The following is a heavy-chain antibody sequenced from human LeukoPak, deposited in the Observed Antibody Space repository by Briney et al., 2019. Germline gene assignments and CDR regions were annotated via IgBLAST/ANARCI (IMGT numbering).Heavy chain of an antibody. V-gene: IGHV4-39*01. Sequence: SETLSLTCTVSGGSISSSSYYWDWIRQPPGKGLEWIGSIYYSGSTYYNPSLKSRVTISVDTSKNQFSLKLSSVTAADTAVYFCARHMAIFGVVTRTHDAFDIWGQGTMVTVSS. CDR1: GGSISSSSYY. J-gene: IGHJ3*02. CDR3: ARHMAIFGVVTRTHDAFDI. D-gene: IGHD3-3*01. CDR2: IYYSGST.